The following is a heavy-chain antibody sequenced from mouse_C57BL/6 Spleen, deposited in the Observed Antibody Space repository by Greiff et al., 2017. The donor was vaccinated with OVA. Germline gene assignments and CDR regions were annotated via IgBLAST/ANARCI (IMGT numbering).Heavy chain of an antibody. Sequence: QVQLKESGAELVRPGASVTLSCKASGYTFTDYEMHWVKQTPVHGLEWIGAIDPETGGTAYNQKFKGKAILTADKSSSTAYMELRSLTSEDSAVYYCTRWDGYYRGYFDYWGKGTTLTVSS. V-gene: IGHV1-15*01. D-gene: IGHD2-3*01. CDR2: IDPETGGT. CDR3: TRWDGYYRGYFDY. CDR1: GYTFTDYE. J-gene: IGHJ2*01.